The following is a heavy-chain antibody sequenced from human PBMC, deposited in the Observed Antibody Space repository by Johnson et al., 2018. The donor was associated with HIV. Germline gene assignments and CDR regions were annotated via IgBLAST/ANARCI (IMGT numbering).Heavy chain of an antibody. CDR2: IRYDGSEK. CDR1: RFTFSSYG. D-gene: IGHD1-20*01. Sequence: QVQLVESGGGVVQPGGSLRLSCAASRFTFSSYGMHWVRQAPGKGLEWVTFIRYDGSEKYFADSVKGRFTISRDNSKNTLYLQLNSLRAEDTAVYYCAKDLNPDNWNPDAFDIWGQGTMVTVSS. V-gene: IGHV3-30*02. J-gene: IGHJ3*02. CDR3: AKDLNPDNWNPDAFDI.